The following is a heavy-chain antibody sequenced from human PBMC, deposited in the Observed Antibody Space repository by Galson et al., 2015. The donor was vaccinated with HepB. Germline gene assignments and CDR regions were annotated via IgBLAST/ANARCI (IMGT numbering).Heavy chain of an antibody. V-gene: IGHV3-23*01. CDR2: ISGSGGST. CDR3: AKDRDYGDYVQDY. J-gene: IGHJ4*02. CDR1: GFTFSSYA. Sequence: SLRLSCAASGFTFSSYAMSWVRQAPGKGLEWVSAISGSGGSTYYADSVKGRFTISRDNSKNTLYLQMNSLRAEDTAVYYCAKDRDYGDYVQDYWGQGTLVTVSS. D-gene: IGHD4-17*01.